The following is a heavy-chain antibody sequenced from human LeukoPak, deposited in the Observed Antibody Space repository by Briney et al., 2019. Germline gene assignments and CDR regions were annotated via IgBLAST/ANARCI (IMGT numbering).Heavy chain of an antibody. V-gene: IGHV3-23*01. Sequence: GRSLRLSCAASGFTFTRFAMSWVRPAPGEGLGWVLAIRGSGGRTYYADSVKARFTIYRDNSKNTLYLQMNSLRAEDTAVYYCAKHHYDILTGYKNWFDPWGQGTLVTVSS. CDR3: AKHHYDILTGYKNWFDP. CDR2: IRGSGGRT. D-gene: IGHD3-9*01. J-gene: IGHJ5*02. CDR1: GFTFTRFA.